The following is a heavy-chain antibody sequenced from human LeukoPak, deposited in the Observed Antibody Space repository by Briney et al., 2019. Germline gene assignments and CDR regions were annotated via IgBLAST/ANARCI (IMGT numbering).Heavy chain of an antibody. V-gene: IGHV3-23*01. CDR1: GFTYSRYA. D-gene: IGHD2-2*01. CDR3: ARGLRHCDRTSCFQPFDC. CDR2: ISDNGAGT. Sequence: PGGSPRLSCAASGFTYSRYAMSWVRQAPGKGLEWVSSISDNGAGTFYADSVKGRFTISRDNSDKTLYLQMNSLRAEDTAMYYCARGLRHCDRTSCFQPFDCWGQGTLVTVSS. J-gene: IGHJ4*02.